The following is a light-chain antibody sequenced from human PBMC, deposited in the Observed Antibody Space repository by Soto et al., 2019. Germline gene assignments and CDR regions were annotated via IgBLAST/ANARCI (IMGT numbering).Light chain of an antibody. J-gene: IGKJ4*01. Sequence: DIQLTQSPSVLSASVGDTVTITCRASQALSNYLAWYQQKPGKAPDLLIYSASTLQSGVPSRFSGSGSETGFSLTLRALQPEDFGTYYCQHLSRYPLTVGAGNKVDIK. CDR2: SAS. CDR3: QHLSRYPLT. V-gene: IGKV1-9*01. CDR1: QALSNY.